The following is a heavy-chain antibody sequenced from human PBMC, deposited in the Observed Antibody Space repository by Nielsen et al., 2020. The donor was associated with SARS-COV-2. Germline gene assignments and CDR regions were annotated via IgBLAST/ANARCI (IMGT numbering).Heavy chain of an antibody. CDR1: GFTFSLYA. D-gene: IGHD3-10*01. V-gene: IGHV3-23*01. J-gene: IGHJ4*02. CDR3: AKMVRGVVFDY. Sequence: GSLRLSCAASGFTFSLYAMNWVRQAPGRGLEWVSAISGRGDRTYYADSVKGRFTVSRDSSKNTLYLQMSSLRADDTAVYYCAKMVRGVVFDYWGQGTLVTVSS. CDR2: ISGRGDRT.